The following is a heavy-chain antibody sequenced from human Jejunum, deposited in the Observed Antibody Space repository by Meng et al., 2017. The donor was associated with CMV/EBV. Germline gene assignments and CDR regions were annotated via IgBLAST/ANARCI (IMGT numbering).Heavy chain of an antibody. CDR2: ISAYNGNT. J-gene: IGHJ4*02. D-gene: IGHD1-26*01. V-gene: IGHV1-18*01. CDR3: ARVEVGITSGDY. Sequence: VQAGGVSKKLGALIKVSCKAFGYTFTNCGMNWVRQAPGQGLEWMGWISAYNGNTNYAQTLQGRLTMTTDTSTSTAYMELRSLRSDDTAVYYCARVEVGITSGDYWGQGTLVTVSS. CDR1: GYTFTNCG.